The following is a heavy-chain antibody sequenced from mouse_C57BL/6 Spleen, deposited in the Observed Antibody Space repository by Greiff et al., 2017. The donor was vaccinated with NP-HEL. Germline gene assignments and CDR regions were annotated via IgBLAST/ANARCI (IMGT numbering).Heavy chain of an antibody. V-gene: IGHV1-5*01. D-gene: IGHD1-1*01. J-gene: IGHJ2*01. CDR1: GYTFTSYW. CDR2: IYPGNSDT. CDR3: TGDYYGSRYGGFGY. Sequence: VQLQQSGTVLARPGASVKMSCKTSGYTFTSYWMHWVKQRPGQGLEWIGAIYPGNSDTSYNQKFKGKAKLTAVTSASTAYMELSSLTNEDAAVYYCTGDYYGSRYGGFGYWGKGTTLTVSS.